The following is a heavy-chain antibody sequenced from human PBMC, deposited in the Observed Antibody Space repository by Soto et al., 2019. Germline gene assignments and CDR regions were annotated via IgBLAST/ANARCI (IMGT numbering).Heavy chain of an antibody. D-gene: IGHD6-13*01. J-gene: IGHJ5*02. Sequence: GGSLRLSCAASGFTFSSYAMHWVRQAPGKGLEWVAVISYDGSKNYYPDSVKGRITISRDNSKTTLYLQMNSLRAEDTAMYDCARDYSSTWYNWFDPWGRITLVTVSS. V-gene: IGHV3-30-3*01. CDR1: GFTFSSYA. CDR2: ISYDGSKN. CDR3: ARDYSSTWYNWFDP.